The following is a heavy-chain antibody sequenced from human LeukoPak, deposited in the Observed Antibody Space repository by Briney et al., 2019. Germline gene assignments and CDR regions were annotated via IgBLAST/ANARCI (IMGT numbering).Heavy chain of an antibody. J-gene: IGHJ6*03. CDR3: ARFDLTAYYMDV. CDR1: GFTFSSYA. Sequence: GGSLRLSCAASGFTFSSYAMHWVRQAPGKGLEYVSAISSNGGSTYYANSVKGRFTISRDNSKNTLYLQMGSLRSEDTAVYYCARFDLTAYYMDVWGKGTTVTVSS. CDR2: ISSNGGST. D-gene: IGHD2-21*02. V-gene: IGHV3-64*01.